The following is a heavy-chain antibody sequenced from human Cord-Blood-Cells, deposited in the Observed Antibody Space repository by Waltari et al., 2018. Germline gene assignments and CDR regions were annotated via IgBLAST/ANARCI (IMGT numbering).Heavy chain of an antibody. Sequence: QVQLVQPGAEVTKPGSSVKVSCKASEGTLSSYAISWVRQAPGQGLEWMGGIIPIFGTANYAQKFQGRVTITADESTSTAYMELSSLRSEDTAVYYCARDGDFYGMDVWGQGTTVTVSS. V-gene: IGHV1-69*01. CDR3: ARDGDFYGMDV. D-gene: IGHD7-27*01. J-gene: IGHJ6*02. CDR2: IIPIFGTA. CDR1: EGTLSSYA.